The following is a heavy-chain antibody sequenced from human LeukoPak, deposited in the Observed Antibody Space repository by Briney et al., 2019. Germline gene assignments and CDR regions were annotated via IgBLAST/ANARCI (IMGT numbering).Heavy chain of an antibody. Sequence: ASETLSLTCAVSGYSLSNGFYGGGIRQPPGKGVEWIGSIFHTGNTYYNPSVKSRLTISGDTSKNHFSLQLRSVTAADTAVYYCARLRYSGSSLGAFDYWGREPWSPSPQ. V-gene: IGHV4-38-2*01. CDR2: IFHTGNT. D-gene: IGHD1-26*01. CDR1: GYSLSNGFY. CDR3: ARLRYSGSSLGAFDY. J-gene: IGHJ4*02.